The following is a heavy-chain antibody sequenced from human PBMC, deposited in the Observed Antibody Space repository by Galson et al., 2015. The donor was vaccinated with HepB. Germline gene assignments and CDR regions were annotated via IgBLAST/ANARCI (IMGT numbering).Heavy chain of an antibody. CDR2: ISHSGST. Sequence: TLSLTCAVYGGSFSGYYWNWIRQPPGKGLEWIGTISHSGSTNYNPSLESRVNISADTPKNQFSLKLSSMTAADTAVYFCARGWTKAPDYWGQGTLVTVSS. CDR1: GGSFSGYY. D-gene: IGHD1-1*01. J-gene: IGHJ4*02. V-gene: IGHV4-34*01. CDR3: ARGWTKAPDY.